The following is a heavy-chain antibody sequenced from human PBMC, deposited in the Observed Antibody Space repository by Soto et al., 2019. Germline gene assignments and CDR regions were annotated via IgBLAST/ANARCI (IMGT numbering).Heavy chain of an antibody. J-gene: IGHJ6*02. V-gene: IGHV3-30*03. CDR1: GFTFSNYG. D-gene: IGHD6-13*01. Sequence: QVQLVESGGGVVQPGRSLRLSCAASGFTFSNYGMHWVRQAPGKGLEWLAVISNDGSNENYADSVKGRFTISRDKSKNMVYLQTNRLRAEDRAVYYCARYSSTTNYYYGMDVWGQGTTVTVSS. CDR2: ISNDGSNE. CDR3: ARYSSTTNYYYGMDV.